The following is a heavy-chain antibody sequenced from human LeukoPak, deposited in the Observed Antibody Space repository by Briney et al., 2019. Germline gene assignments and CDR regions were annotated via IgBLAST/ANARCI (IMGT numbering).Heavy chain of an antibody. CDR1: GFTFSSHS. CDR2: ISTSSTTI. Sequence: GGSLRLSCAASGFTFSSHSMNWVRQAPGKGLEWVSYISTSSTTIYYADSGKGRFTISRDNAKNSLYLQMNSLRDEDTAVYYCARDRGYYYDYWGQGTLVTVSS. CDR3: ARDRGYYYDY. V-gene: IGHV3-48*02. J-gene: IGHJ4*02. D-gene: IGHD3-10*01.